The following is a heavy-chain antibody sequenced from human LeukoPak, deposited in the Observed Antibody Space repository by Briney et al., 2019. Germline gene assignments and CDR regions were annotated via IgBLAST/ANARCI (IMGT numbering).Heavy chain of an antibody. J-gene: IGHJ4*02. CDR3: ARDWGILRGLYYFDY. V-gene: IGHV1-18*01. D-gene: IGHD3-10*01. CDR2: ISAYNGNT. Sequence: ASVKVSCKASGYTFSNYGFSWVRQAPGQGLEWMGWISAYNGNTNYAQNFQGRVTMTTDGSTSTAYMELRSLKSDDTAVYYCARDWGILRGLYYFDYWGQGTLVTVSS. CDR1: GYTFSNYG.